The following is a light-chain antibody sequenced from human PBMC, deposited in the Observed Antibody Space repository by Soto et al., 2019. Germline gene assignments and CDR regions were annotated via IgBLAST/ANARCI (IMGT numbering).Light chain of an antibody. CDR2: KAS. J-gene: IGKJ1*01. V-gene: IGKV1-5*03. CDR1: QSISTW. Sequence: DIQLTQSPSTLSASVGDRVTITCRASQSISTWLAWYQHKPGKAPKLLIYKASNLESGVPSSFSGSGSGTEFTLTISSLQPDDFATYYCQQYNRYWTFGQGTKVEIK. CDR3: QQYNRYWT.